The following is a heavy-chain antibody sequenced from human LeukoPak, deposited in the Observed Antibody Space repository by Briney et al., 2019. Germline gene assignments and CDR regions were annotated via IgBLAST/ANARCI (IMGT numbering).Heavy chain of an antibody. D-gene: IGHD6-19*01. Sequence: SETLSLTCAVYGGSFSGYYWSWIRQPPGKGLEWIGEINHSGSTNYNPSLKSRVTISVDTSKNQFSLKLSSVTAADTAVYYCARGSGSGWAVFDYWGQGTLVTVSS. CDR2: INHSGST. CDR3: ARGSGSGWAVFDY. CDR1: GGSFSGYY. J-gene: IGHJ4*02. V-gene: IGHV4-34*01.